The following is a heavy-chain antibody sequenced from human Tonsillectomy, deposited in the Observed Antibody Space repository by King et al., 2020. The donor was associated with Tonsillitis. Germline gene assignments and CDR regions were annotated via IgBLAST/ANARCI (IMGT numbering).Heavy chain of an antibody. V-gene: IGHV1-2*02. D-gene: IGHD3-16*02. Sequence: QLVQSGAEVKKPGASVKVSCKASGYTFTGNYLHWVRQAPGQGLQYMGWINPDSGGTYSTQKFQGRVTMTRDTSRSTAYMELSSLRFDDTAIYYGAREFSDSDYREGWFDPWGQGTLVTVSS. J-gene: IGHJ5*02. CDR2: INPDSGGT. CDR3: AREFSDSDYREGWFDP. CDR1: GYTFTGNY.